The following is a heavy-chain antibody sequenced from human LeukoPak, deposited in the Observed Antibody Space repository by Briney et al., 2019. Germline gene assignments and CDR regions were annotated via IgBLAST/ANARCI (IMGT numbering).Heavy chain of an antibody. CDR1: DGSLSGNY. D-gene: IGHD3-22*01. CDR2: TSHGGHT. CDR3: ARDNDSSGTPQRTFDY. V-gene: IGHV4-34*01. J-gene: IGHJ4*02. Sequence: SETLSLTCSVYDGSLSGNYWSWVRQPPGKGLEWIGETSHGGHTNYNPSLKSRVTISIDTSKNQFSLKLTSVTAADTAVYYRARDNDSSGTPQRTFDYWGQGTLVTVSS.